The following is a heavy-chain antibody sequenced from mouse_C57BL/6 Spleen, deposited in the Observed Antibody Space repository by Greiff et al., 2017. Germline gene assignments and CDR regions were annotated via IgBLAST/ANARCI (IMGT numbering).Heavy chain of an antibody. CDR2: IYPGDGDT. CDR3: ARDGYFDY. CDR1: GYAFSSSW. Sequence: VKLMESGPELVKPGASVKISCKASGYAFSSSWMNWVKQRPGKGLEWIGRIYPGDGDTNYNGKFKGKATLTADKSSSTAYMQLSSLTSDDSAVYFCARDGYFDYWGQGTTLTVSS. V-gene: IGHV1-82*01. J-gene: IGHJ2*01.